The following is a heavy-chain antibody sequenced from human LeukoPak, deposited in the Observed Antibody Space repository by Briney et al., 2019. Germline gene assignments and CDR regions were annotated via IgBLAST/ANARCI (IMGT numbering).Heavy chain of an antibody. V-gene: IGHV3-53*01. CDR1: GFTVSSKY. J-gene: IGHJ4*02. Sequence: PRGSLRLSCAASGFTVSSKYMSWVRQAPGKGLEWLSVIHDGDGTYYADSVKARFTISRDNSKNTLYLQMNSLRAEDTAVYYCARLATSTGSYVDYWGQGTLVTVTS. D-gene: IGHD1-26*01. CDR2: IHDGDGT. CDR3: ARLATSTGSYVDY.